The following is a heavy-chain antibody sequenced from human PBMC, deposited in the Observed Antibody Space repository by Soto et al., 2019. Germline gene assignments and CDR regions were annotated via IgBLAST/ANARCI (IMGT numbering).Heavy chain of an antibody. D-gene: IGHD3-9*01. CDR2: ISGSGGST. Sequence: GGSLRLSCAASGFTFSSYAMSWVRQAPGKGLEWVSAISGSGGSTYYADSVKGRFTISRDNSKNTLYLQMNSLRAEDTAVYYCAKDILTGYYKFRAFDYWGQGTLVTVSS. J-gene: IGHJ4*02. CDR3: AKDILTGYYKFRAFDY. CDR1: GFTFSSYA. V-gene: IGHV3-23*01.